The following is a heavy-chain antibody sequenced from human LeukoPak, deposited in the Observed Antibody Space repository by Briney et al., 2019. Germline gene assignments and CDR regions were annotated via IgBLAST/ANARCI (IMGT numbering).Heavy chain of an antibody. J-gene: IGHJ4*02. CDR1: GFTFSSYG. CDR2: ISYDGSNK. Sequence: PGGSLRLSCAASGFTFSSYGMHWVRQAPGKGLEWVAVISYDGSNKYYADSVKGRFTISRDNSKNTLYLQMNSLRAEDTAVYYCAKDGGSSWYFGSVYIDYWGQRTLVTVSS. CDR3: AKDGGSSWYFGSVYIDY. D-gene: IGHD6-13*01. V-gene: IGHV3-30*18.